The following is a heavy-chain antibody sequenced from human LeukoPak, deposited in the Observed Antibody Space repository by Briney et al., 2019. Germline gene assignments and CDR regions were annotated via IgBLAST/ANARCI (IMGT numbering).Heavy chain of an antibody. Sequence: PGGSLRLSCAASGVTFSSYWMSWVRQAPGKGLEWVANIKQDGSEKYYVDSVKGRFTISRDNAKNSLYLQMNSLRAEDTALYYCAKDILGSLDYWGQGTLVTVSS. CDR3: AKDILGSLDY. CDR1: GVTFSSYW. D-gene: IGHD3-9*01. J-gene: IGHJ4*02. CDR2: IKQDGSEK. V-gene: IGHV3-7*03.